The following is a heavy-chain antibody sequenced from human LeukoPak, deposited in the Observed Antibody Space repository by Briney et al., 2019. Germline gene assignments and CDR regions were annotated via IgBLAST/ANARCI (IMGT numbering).Heavy chain of an antibody. D-gene: IGHD3-22*01. Sequence: GASVKVSCKASGYTFTGYYMHWVRQAPGQGLEWMGWINPNSGGTNYAQKFQGRVTMTRDTSISTAYMELSRLRSDDTAVYYCARVARHYYDSSGYSHDAFDIWGQGTMVTVSS. CDR3: ARVARHYYDSSGYSHDAFDI. CDR2: INPNSGGT. CDR1: GYTFTGYY. V-gene: IGHV1-2*02. J-gene: IGHJ3*02.